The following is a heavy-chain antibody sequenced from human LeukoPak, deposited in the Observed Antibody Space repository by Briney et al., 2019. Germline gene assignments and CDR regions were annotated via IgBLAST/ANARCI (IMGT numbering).Heavy chain of an antibody. CDR3: ARDEGDGSYFDN. D-gene: IGHD2-15*01. J-gene: IGHJ4*02. V-gene: IGHV4-59*01. CDR1: GGSFSTYY. Sequence: SETLSLTCTVSGGSFSTYYWSWIRQPPGKGLEWIGYIYYSGSTNYNPSLKSRVTISVDTSKNQFSLKLSSETAADTAVYYCARDEGDGSYFDNWGQGTLVTVSS. CDR2: IYYSGST.